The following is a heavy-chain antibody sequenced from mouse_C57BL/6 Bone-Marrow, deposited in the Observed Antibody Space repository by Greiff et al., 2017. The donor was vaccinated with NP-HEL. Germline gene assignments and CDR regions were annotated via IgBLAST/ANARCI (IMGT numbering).Heavy chain of an antibody. Sequence: VQLQQPGAELVKPGASVKMSCKASGYTFTSYWITWVKQRPGQGLAWIGDIYPGSGSTNYNEKFKSKATLTVDTSSSTAYMQLSSLTSEDSAVYYCARSGGFPWYFDVWGTGTTVTVSS. CDR2: IYPGSGST. CDR3: ARSGGFPWYFDV. J-gene: IGHJ1*03. D-gene: IGHD3-2*02. CDR1: GYTFTSYW. V-gene: IGHV1-55*01.